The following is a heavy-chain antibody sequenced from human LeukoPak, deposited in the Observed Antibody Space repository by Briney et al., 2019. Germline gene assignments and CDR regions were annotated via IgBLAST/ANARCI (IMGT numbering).Heavy chain of an antibody. Sequence: GGSLRLSCAASGFTFSSYSMNWVRQAPGKGLEWVSSVSSSSSYIYYADSVKGRFTISRDNAKKSLYLQMNSLRAEDTAVYYCARATTYDILTGFSDYWGQGTLVTVSS. CDR2: VSSSSSYI. D-gene: IGHD3-9*01. CDR1: GFTFSSYS. CDR3: ARATTYDILTGFSDY. J-gene: IGHJ4*02. V-gene: IGHV3-21*01.